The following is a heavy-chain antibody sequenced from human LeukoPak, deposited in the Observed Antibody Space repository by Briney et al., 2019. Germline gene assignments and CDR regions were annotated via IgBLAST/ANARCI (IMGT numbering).Heavy chain of an antibody. CDR2: ISGSGGST. CDR3: AKVTPYYDSSGYERYFDY. CDR1: GFTFSSYA. J-gene: IGHJ4*02. Sequence: GGSLRLSCAASGFTFSSYAMSWVRQAPGKGLEWVSAISGSGGSTYYADSVKGRFTISRDNSKNTLYLQMNSLRAEDTAVYYCAKVTPYYDSSGYERYFDYWGQGTLVTVSS. D-gene: IGHD3-22*01. V-gene: IGHV3-23*01.